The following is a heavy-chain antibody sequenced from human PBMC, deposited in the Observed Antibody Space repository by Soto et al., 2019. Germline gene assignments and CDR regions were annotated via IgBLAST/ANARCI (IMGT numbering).Heavy chain of an antibody. Sequence: SETLSLTCTVSGGSISSYYWSWIRQPAGKGLEWVGRIYTSGSTNYNPSLTSRVTMSVDTSKNQFSLKLSSVTAADTAVYYCARIYYYDSSGYLHWYFDLWGRGTLVT. CDR3: ARIYYYDSSGYLHWYFDL. CDR1: GGSISSYY. CDR2: IYTSGST. D-gene: IGHD3-22*01. J-gene: IGHJ2*01. V-gene: IGHV4-4*07.